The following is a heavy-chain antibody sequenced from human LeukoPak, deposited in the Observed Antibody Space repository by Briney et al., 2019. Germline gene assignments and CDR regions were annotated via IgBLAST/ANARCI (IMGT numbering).Heavy chain of an antibody. CDR3: ARRTYCSSTSCYDAFDI. CDR1: GFTFDDYG. J-gene: IGHJ3*02. V-gene: IGHV3-20*04. D-gene: IGHD2-2*01. CDR2: INWNGGST. Sequence: GGSLRLSCAASGFTFDDYGMSWVRQAPGKGLEWVSGINWNGGSTGYADSVKGRFTISRDNAKNSLYLQMNSLRAEDTALYYCARRTYCSSTSCYDAFDIWGQGTMVTVSS.